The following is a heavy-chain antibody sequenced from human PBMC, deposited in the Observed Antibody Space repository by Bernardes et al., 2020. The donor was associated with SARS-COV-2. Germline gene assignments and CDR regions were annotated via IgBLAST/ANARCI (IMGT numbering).Heavy chain of an antibody. V-gene: IGHV3-13*01. CDR1: GFTFRNYD. Sequence: GGSLRLSCAASGFTFRNYDMHWVRQVTGKGLEWVSGISTSGDTYYPGSVKGRFTISRENADNALYLQMNSLGAGDTAVYYCVRGQYYYGAWTYRDYGMDGWSQVTMVADS. J-gene: IGHJ6*02. CDR3: VRGQYYYGAWTYRDYGMDG. CDR2: ISTSGDT. D-gene: IGHD3-10*01.